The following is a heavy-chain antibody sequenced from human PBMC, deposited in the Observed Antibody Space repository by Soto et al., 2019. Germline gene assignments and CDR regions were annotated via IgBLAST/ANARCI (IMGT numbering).Heavy chain of an antibody. CDR3: AKVYFRNYFDY. CDR2: ISYDGSNK. CDR1: GVTFSSYG. J-gene: IGHJ4*02. D-gene: IGHD3-3*01. Sequence: GGSLILSCAASGVTFSSYGMHWVRQAPGKGLEWVAVISYDGSNKYYADSVKGRFTISRDNSKNTLYLQMNSLRAEDTAVYYCAKVYFRNYFDYWGQGTLVTVSS. V-gene: IGHV3-30*18.